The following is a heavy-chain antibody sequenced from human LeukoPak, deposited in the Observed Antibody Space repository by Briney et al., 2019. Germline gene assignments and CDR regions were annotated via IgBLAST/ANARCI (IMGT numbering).Heavy chain of an antibody. D-gene: IGHD1-26*01. Sequence: GSSVTVSFKASVGTFSSYAISWVRQAPGQGLEWMGGIIPIFGTANYAQKFQGRVTITADESTSTAYMELSSLRSEDTAVYYCARDRRWELLSDAFDIWGQGTMVTVSS. V-gene: IGHV1-69*01. CDR2: IIPIFGTA. CDR1: VGTFSSYA. J-gene: IGHJ3*02. CDR3: ARDRRWELLSDAFDI.